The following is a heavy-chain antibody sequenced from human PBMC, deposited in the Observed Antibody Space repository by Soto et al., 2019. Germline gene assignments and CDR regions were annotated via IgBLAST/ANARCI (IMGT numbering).Heavy chain of an antibody. V-gene: IGHV4-39*01. Sequence: QLQLQESGPGLVKPSETLSLTCTVSGGSISSSSYYWCWIRQPPGKGLEWIGSIYYSGSTYYNPSLKSRVTISVDTSKNQFSLKLSSVTAADTAVYYCAIYDNGYSSGWADAFDIWGQGTMVTVSS. J-gene: IGHJ3*02. CDR3: AIYDNGYSSGWADAFDI. CDR2: IYYSGST. D-gene: IGHD6-19*01. CDR1: GGSISSSSYY.